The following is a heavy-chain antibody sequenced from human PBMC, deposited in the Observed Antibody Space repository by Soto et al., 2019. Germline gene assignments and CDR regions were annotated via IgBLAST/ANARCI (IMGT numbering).Heavy chain of an antibody. CDR2: IFSNNEK. V-gene: IGHV2-26*01. J-gene: IGHJ4*01. CDR1: GFSLSNTRMG. Sequence: QVTLKESGPVLVKPTETLTVTCTVSGFSLSNTRMGVSWILQPPVKALEWLAHIFSNNEKAYSTSLKSRLTISKDPSKSQVVLSVTNMDPEDTATYYCARIRWIRAYYFDYWGHGTLVAVSS. CDR3: ARIRWIRAYYFDY. D-gene: IGHD5-18*01.